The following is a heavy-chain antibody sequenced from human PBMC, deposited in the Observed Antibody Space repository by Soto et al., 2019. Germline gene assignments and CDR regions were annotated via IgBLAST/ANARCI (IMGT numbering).Heavy chain of an antibody. D-gene: IGHD6-13*01. CDR3: ARDYVIAAAGNYYYYGMDV. CDR1: GFTFSSYG. J-gene: IGHJ6*02. Sequence: GGSLRLSCAASGFTFSSYGMHWVRQAPGKGLEWVAVIWYDGSNKYYADSVKGRFTISRDNSKNTLYLQMNSLRAEDTAVYYCARDYVIAAAGNYYYYGMDVWGQGTTVTVSS. CDR2: IWYDGSNK. V-gene: IGHV3-33*01.